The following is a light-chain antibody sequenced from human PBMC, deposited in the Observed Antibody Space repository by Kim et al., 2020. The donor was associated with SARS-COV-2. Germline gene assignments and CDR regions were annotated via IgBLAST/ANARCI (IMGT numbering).Light chain of an antibody. V-gene: IGKV3-11*01. CDR2: NVS. Sequence: PGESATLSCRASQSVSSYLAWYQQRRGQTPRLLIYNVSNRATDIPARFSGSGSGTDFTLTISGLEPEDFAVYYCQQRSNWPPYTFGQGTKLEI. J-gene: IGKJ2*01. CDR3: QQRSNWPPYT. CDR1: QSVSSY.